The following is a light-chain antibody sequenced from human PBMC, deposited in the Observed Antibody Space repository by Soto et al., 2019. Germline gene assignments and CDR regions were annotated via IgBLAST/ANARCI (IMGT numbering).Light chain of an antibody. CDR1: SSNIGAGYD. J-gene: IGLJ3*02. CDR3: QSYDNSLTGSRV. Sequence: QSVLTQPPSVSGAPGQRVTISCTGSSSNIGAGYDVHWYQQLPGTAPKLLIYGNSNRPSGVPDRFSGSKSGTSASLAITGVQADDEADYYCQSYDNSLTGSRVFGGGTKLTVL. CDR2: GNS. V-gene: IGLV1-40*01.